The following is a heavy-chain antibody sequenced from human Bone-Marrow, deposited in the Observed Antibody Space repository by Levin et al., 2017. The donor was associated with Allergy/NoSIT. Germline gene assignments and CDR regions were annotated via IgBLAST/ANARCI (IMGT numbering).Heavy chain of an antibody. V-gene: IGHV1-24*01. J-gene: IGHJ2*01. Sequence: GESLKISCSVTGYLLTELSIHWVRQAPGKGPEWMGGFNREEGKPLYTQTYQGRVTLTEDTSANTAYMDLTSLNSADTAVYYCATGIYCHTTSCSSGYWYFDLWGRGTLVTVSS. D-gene: IGHD2/OR15-2a*01. CDR2: FNREEGKP. CDR1: GYLLTELS. CDR3: ATGIYCHTTSCSSGYWYFDL.